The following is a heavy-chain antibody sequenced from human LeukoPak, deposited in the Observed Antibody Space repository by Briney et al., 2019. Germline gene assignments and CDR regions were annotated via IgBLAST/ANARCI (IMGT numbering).Heavy chain of an antibody. J-gene: IGHJ5*02. V-gene: IGHV3-48*04. CDR3: ARDPYYYGSGSYYPNWFDP. D-gene: IGHD3-10*01. CDR1: GFTFSSYG. Sequence: EGSLRLSCAASGFTFSSYGMHWVRQAPGKGLEWVSYISSSSSTIYYADSVKGRFTISRDNAKNSLYLQMNSLRAEDTAVYYCARDPYYYGSGSYYPNWFDPWGQGTLVTVSS. CDR2: ISSSSSTI.